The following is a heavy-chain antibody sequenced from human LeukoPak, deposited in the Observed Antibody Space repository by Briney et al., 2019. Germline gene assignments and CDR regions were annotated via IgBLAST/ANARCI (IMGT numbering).Heavy chain of an antibody. CDR2: IYPADSTA. J-gene: IGHJ4*02. D-gene: IGHD3-9*01. V-gene: IGHV5-51*01. Sequence: GESLKISCKASGYSFTTYWIGWVRQMPGKGLEWMGIIYPADSTAHYSPSFQGQVTISVDKSISTAYLQWSSLKASDSAMYYCARLGGGYYDVLTGYPREYYFDYWGQGTLVTVSS. CDR1: GYSFTTYW. CDR3: ARLGGGYYDVLTGYPREYYFDY.